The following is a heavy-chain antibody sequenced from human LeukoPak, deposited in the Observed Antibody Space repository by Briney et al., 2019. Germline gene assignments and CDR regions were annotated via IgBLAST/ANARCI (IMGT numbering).Heavy chain of an antibody. CDR2: INHSGST. D-gene: IGHD1-1*01. CDR1: GGSFSGYY. J-gene: IGHJ5*02. V-gene: IGHV4-34*01. Sequence: SETLSLTCAVYGGSFSGYYWSWIRQPPGKGLEWIGEINHSGSTNYNPSLKSRVTISVDTSKNQFSLKVSSVTAADTAVYYRAREVQLATNWFDPWGQGTLVTVSS. CDR3: AREVQLATNWFDP.